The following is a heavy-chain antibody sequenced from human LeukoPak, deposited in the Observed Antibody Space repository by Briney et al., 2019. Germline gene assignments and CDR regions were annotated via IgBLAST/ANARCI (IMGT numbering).Heavy chain of an antibody. D-gene: IGHD4-17*01. CDR2: ISYIGSA. CDR3: ARDLVTVTKGFDI. CDR1: DDSFSSQY. Sequence: SETLSLPCAVSDDSFSSQYWTWVRQPPGKGLEWVGYISYIGSANYNPFLKSRFTISIDTSKNQFSPKLSSVTAADTAVYYCARDLVTVTKGFDIWGQGTMVSVSS. J-gene: IGHJ3*02. V-gene: IGHV4-59*11.